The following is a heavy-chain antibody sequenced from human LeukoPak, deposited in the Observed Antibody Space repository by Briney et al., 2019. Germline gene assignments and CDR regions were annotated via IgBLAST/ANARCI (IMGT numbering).Heavy chain of an antibody. J-gene: IGHJ4*02. D-gene: IGHD1-1*01. CDR2: TSGGGGST. CDR1: GFTFSSSA. V-gene: IGHV3-23*01. CDR3: AKDGTRYSTYYFDY. Sequence: HPGGSLRLSCAASGFTFSSSAMTWVRQAPGKGLEWVSATSGGGGSTHYADSVKGRFTISRDNSKNTLYLQMNSLRAEDTAVYYCAKDGTRYSTYYFDYWGQGTLVTVSS.